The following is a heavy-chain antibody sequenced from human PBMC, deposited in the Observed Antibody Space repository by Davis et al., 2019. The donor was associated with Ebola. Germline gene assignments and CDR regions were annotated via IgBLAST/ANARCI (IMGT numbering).Heavy chain of an antibody. J-gene: IGHJ4*02. CDR1: GFSFSTYT. V-gene: IGHV3-21*01. Sequence: GESLKISCAASGFSFSTYTMNWVRQAPGKGLEWVSYISSGSTYIQYADSVKGRFTISRDNSKNSLYLQMDSLRAEDTAVYYCARETYDVLTGGHYWGQGTLVTVSS. CDR2: ISSGSTYI. D-gene: IGHD3-9*01. CDR3: ARETYDVLTGGHY.